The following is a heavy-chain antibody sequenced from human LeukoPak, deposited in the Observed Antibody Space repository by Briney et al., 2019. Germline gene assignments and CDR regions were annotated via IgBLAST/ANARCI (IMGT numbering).Heavy chain of an antibody. CDR2: ISSNGGST. D-gene: IGHD3-3*01. V-gene: IGHV3-64*01. Sequence: GGSLRLSCAASGFTFSSYAMHWVRQAPGKGLEYVSAISSNGGSTYYAHSVKGRFTISRDNSKNTLYLQMGSLRAEDMAVYYCATMHDFWSGSPHNDYWGQGTLVTVSS. J-gene: IGHJ4*02. CDR3: ATMHDFWSGSPHNDY. CDR1: GFTFSSYA.